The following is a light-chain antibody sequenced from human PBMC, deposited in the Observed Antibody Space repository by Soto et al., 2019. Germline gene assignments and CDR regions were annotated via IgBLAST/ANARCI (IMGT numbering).Light chain of an antibody. CDR2: EVS. CDR3: SSYTSSSTRV. J-gene: IGLJ1*01. V-gene: IGLV2-14*01. Sequence: QSVLTQPASVSGSPGQSITISCTGTSRDVGAYDYVSWYLQYPDKAPKLMISEVSNRPSGVPNRFSGSKSGNTASLPISGLQTEDEADYYCSSYTSSSTRVFGTGTKVTVL. CDR1: SRDVGAYDY.